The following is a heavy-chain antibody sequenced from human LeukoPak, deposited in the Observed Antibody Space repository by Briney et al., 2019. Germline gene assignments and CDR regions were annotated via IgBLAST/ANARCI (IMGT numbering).Heavy chain of an antibody. CDR3: TRDRGAYNLYDY. CDR1: GFTFGDYA. J-gene: IGHJ4*02. Sequence: GGSLRLSCTASGFTFGDYAMSWIRQAPGKGLEWVGFIRSKAYGGTADYAASVKGRFTISRDDSKAIAYLQMNSLKTEDTAVYHCTRDRGAYNLYDYWGQGTLVTVSS. D-gene: IGHD1-1*01. V-gene: IGHV3-49*03. CDR2: IRSKAYGGTA.